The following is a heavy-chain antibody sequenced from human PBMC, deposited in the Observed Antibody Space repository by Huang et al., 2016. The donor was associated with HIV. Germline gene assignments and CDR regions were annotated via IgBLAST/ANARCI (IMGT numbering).Heavy chain of an antibody. Sequence: QVQLVQSGVEVKKPGASVKVSCKASGYTFTSYGISWVRQAPGQGLEWMGGIRAYNGGTNYAQNVQGIVTMTTDTSTSTAYMELRSLRSDDTAVYYCARDSPLLGVVIVVVPTAPNAFDIWGQGTMVTVSS. CDR2: IRAYNGGT. CDR1: GYTFTSYG. J-gene: IGHJ3*02. V-gene: IGHV1-18*01. CDR3: ARDSPLLGVVIVVVPTAPNAFDI. D-gene: IGHD2-2*01.